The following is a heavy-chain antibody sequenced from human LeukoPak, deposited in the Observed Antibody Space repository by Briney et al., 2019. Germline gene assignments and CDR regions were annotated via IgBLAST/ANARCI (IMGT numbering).Heavy chain of an antibody. V-gene: IGHV4-61*02. J-gene: IGHJ4*02. CDR1: GGSISSGSYY. CDR2: IYTSGST. D-gene: IGHD3-10*01. CDR3: ARDAHPYGSGSYLFDY. Sequence: PSQTLSLTCTVSGGSISSGSYYWSWIRQPAGKGLEWIGRIYTSGSTNYNPSLKSRVTISVDTSKNQFSLKLSSVTAADTAVYYCARDAHPYGSGSYLFDYWGQGTLVTVSS.